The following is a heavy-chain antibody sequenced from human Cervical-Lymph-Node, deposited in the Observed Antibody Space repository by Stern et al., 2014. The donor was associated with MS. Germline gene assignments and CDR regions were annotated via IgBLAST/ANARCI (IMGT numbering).Heavy chain of an antibody. CDR2: IRQDGYDK. Sequence: EVQLVESGGGLVQPGGSLRLSCVASGFSFGTSWMSWVRQPPGRGLEWVAIIRQDGYDKFYGDSVKGRFTISRDNARNSLYLQMNSLTVADTAVYYCARDRRAFLDYWGQGTHVAVSS. D-gene: IGHD2/OR15-2a*01. V-gene: IGHV3-7*01. CDR1: GFSFGTSW. J-gene: IGHJ4*02. CDR3: ARDRRAFLDY.